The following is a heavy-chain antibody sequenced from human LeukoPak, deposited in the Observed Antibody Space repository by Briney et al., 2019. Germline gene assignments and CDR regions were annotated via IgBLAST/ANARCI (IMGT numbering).Heavy chain of an antibody. D-gene: IGHD2-8*01. V-gene: IGHV1-46*01. CDR3: AREDVVLVDAVRYYYYGMDV. J-gene: IGHJ6*02. Sequence: ASVKVSCKASGYNVISYYMHWVRQAPGQGLEWMGIINPSGGSTSYAQKFQDRVTMTRDTSTSTVYMELSSLKSEGTAVYYCAREDVVLVDAVRYYYYGMDVWGQGTTVTVSS. CDR1: GYNVISYY. CDR2: INPSGGST.